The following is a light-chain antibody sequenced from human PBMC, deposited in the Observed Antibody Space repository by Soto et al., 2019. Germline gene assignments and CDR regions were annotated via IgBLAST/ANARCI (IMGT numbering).Light chain of an antibody. CDR1: EDISTW. Sequence: DIQMTQSPSSVSASVGDRVTITCRSSEDISTWLAWYQQKPGKAPKLLIYAASSLQSGVPSRFSGSGSGTDFTLTISSLQPEDFVTYYCQQLKSSPFTFGPGTKVDIK. CDR3: QQLKSSPFT. V-gene: IGKV1-12*01. CDR2: AAS. J-gene: IGKJ3*01.